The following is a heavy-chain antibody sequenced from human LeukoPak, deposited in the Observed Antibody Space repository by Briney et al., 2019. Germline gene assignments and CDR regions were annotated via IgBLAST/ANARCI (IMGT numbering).Heavy chain of an antibody. CDR3: ATPRSSSPY. CDR1: GFTFSSYS. J-gene: IGHJ4*02. Sequence: GGSLRLSCAASGFTFSSYSMNWVRQAPGKGLEWGSSISSSSSYIYYADSVKGRFTISRDNAKNSLYLQMNSLRAEDTAVYYCATPRSSSPYWGQGTLVTVSS. CDR2: ISSSSSYI. D-gene: IGHD6-6*01. V-gene: IGHV3-21*01.